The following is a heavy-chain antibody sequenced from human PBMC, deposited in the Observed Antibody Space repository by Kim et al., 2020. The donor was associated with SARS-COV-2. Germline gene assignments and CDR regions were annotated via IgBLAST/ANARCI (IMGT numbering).Heavy chain of an antibody. D-gene: IGHD3-22*01. J-gene: IGHJ3*02. CDR3: AQYDSSGDDAFDI. V-gene: IGHV1-3*01. Sequence: ASVKVSCKASGYTFTSYAMHWVRQAPGQRLEWMGWINAGNGNTKYSQKFQGRVTITRDTSASTAYMELSSLRSEDTAVYYCAQYDSSGDDAFDIWGQGTMVTVSS. CDR2: INAGNGNT. CDR1: GYTFTSYA.